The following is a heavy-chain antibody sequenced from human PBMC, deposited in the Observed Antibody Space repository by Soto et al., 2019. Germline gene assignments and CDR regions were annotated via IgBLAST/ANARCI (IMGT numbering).Heavy chain of an antibody. D-gene: IGHD3-10*01. CDR3: AREVGLWFGETYGMDV. CDR1: GGSISSGGYY. V-gene: IGHV4-31*03. Sequence: LSLTCTVSGGSISSGGYYWSWIRQHPGKGLEWIGYIYYSGSTYYNPSLKSRVTISVDTSKNQFSLKLSSVTAADTAVYYCAREVGLWFGETYGMDVWGQGTTVT. J-gene: IGHJ6*02. CDR2: IYYSGST.